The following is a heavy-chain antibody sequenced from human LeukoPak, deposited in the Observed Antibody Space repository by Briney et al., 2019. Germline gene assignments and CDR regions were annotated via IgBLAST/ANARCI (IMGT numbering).Heavy chain of an antibody. CDR1: GFTVSRNS. V-gene: IGHV3-66*01. CDR3: ARGRGDPHEYDY. CDR2: IYSGGTI. Sequence: GGSLRLSCAASGFTVSRNSMSWVRRAPGKGLEWVSVIYSGGTIYYPDSVKGRFTISRDNSKNTLYLQMNSLRAEDTAVYYCARGRGDPHEYDYWGQGALVTVSS. D-gene: IGHD3-10*01. J-gene: IGHJ4*02.